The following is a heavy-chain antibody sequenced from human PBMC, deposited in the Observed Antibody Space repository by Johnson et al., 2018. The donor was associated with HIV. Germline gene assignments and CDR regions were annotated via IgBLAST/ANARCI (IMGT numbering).Heavy chain of an antibody. CDR1: GFTFDDYG. V-gene: IGHV3-20*04. Sequence: VQLVESGGGVVQPGRSLRLSCAASGFTFDDYGMSWVRQGPGKGLEWVSGINWNGGSTGYADSVKGRFTISRDNPKNSLYLQMNSLRAEDTAVYYCAREMAWEDAFDVWGQGTMVTVSS. CDR2: INWNGGST. CDR3: AREMAWEDAFDV. J-gene: IGHJ3*01. D-gene: IGHD5-24*01.